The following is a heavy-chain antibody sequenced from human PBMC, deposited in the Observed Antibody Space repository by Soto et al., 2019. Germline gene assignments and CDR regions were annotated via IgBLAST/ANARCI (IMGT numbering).Heavy chain of an antibody. Sequence: PGGSLRLSCAASGFTFSSYAMRWVRQAPGKXLEWVSAISGSGGSTYYADSVKGRFTISRDNSKNTLYLQMNSLRAEDTAVYYCAREGGRGSYYTGQRHFDYWGQGTLVTVSS. CDR3: AREGGRGSYYTGQRHFDY. CDR1: GFTFSSYA. D-gene: IGHD1-26*01. CDR2: ISGSGGST. J-gene: IGHJ4*02. V-gene: IGHV3-23*01.